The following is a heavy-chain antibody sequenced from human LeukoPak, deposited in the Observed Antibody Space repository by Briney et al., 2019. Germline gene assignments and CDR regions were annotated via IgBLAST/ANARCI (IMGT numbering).Heavy chain of an antibody. CDR1: GGSVRSYS. CDR3: ARNKGVAARHDY. Sequence: SETLSLTCTVSGGSVRSYSWSWIRQPPGKGLEYIGHIYNGGSPTYNPSLMGRLTMSVDTAKNQLPLHLTSVTTADTALYFCARNKGVAARHDYWGQGTLVIVSS. V-gene: IGHV4-59*02. CDR2: IYNGGSP. J-gene: IGHJ4*02. D-gene: IGHD6-19*01.